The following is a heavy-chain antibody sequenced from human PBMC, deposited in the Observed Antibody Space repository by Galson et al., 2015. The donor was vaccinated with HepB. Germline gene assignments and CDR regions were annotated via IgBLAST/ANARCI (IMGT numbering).Heavy chain of an antibody. D-gene: IGHD3-10*01. Sequence: LRLSCAASGFTFSSYRMNWVRQAPGKGLEWVAHINQDGSSKYYVDSVKGRFTISRDNAKDSVYLQLDSLRAEDTAVYYCARRISLVRGIITKPDYYYGMDVWGQGTTVTVAS. CDR1: GFTFSSYR. CDR3: ARRISLVRGIITKPDYYYGMDV. CDR2: INQDGSSK. J-gene: IGHJ6*02. V-gene: IGHV3-7*03.